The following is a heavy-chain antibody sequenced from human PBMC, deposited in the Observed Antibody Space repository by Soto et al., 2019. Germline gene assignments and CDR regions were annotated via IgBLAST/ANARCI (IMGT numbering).Heavy chain of an antibody. D-gene: IGHD3-22*01. Sequence: SETLSLTCTLSAGSLITYHWSWSLQPPGKGLEWLGYIYYTGSTNYNPSLKSRVTISLDMSKKQFSLILSSVTAADTALYFCARGPSYDSSGCYYFDYWGQGTLVTVS. J-gene: IGHJ4*02. CDR2: IYYTGST. V-gene: IGHV4-59*01. CDR3: ARGPSYDSSGCYYFDY. CDR1: AGSLITYH.